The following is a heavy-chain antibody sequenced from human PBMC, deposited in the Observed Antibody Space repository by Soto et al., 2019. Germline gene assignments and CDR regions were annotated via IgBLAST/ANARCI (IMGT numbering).Heavy chain of an antibody. J-gene: IGHJ5*02. Sequence: QVQLVQSGAEVTKPGSSVKVSCKASGGTFSSYAISWVRQAPGQGLEWMGGIIPIFGTANYAQKFQGRVTITADESTSSAYMELSRLRSEDTAVYYCARVVDIVATISQWFDPWGQGSLVTVSS. CDR3: ARVVDIVATISQWFDP. CDR1: GGTFSSYA. CDR2: IIPIFGTA. D-gene: IGHD5-12*01. V-gene: IGHV1-69*01.